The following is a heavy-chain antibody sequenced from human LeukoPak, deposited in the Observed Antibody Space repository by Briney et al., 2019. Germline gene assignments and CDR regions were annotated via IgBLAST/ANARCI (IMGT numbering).Heavy chain of an antibody. J-gene: IGHJ4*02. Sequence: SETLSLTCAVSGGSISSSNWWSWVRQPPGRGLEWIGEIYHSGSTNYNPSLKSRVTISVDKSKNQFSLKLSSVTAADTAVYYCARLSSVRSSWYDLYAHYFDYWGQGTLVTVSS. CDR2: IYHSGST. CDR3: ARLSSVRSSWYDLYAHYFDY. D-gene: IGHD6-13*01. V-gene: IGHV4-4*02. CDR1: GGSISSSNW.